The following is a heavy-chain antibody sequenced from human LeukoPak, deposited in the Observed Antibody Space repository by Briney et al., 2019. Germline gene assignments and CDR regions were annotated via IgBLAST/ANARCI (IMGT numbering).Heavy chain of an antibody. D-gene: IGHD4-23*01. V-gene: IGHV3-30*04. Sequence: PGRSLRLSCAASGFTFSSYAMHWVRQAPGKGLEWVAVISYDGRNKYYADSVKGRFTISRDNSKNTLYLQMNSLRAEDTAVYYCARLREVTPVDYYYYGMDVWGQGTTVTVSS. J-gene: IGHJ6*02. CDR2: ISYDGRNK. CDR3: ARLREVTPVDYYYYGMDV. CDR1: GFTFSSYA.